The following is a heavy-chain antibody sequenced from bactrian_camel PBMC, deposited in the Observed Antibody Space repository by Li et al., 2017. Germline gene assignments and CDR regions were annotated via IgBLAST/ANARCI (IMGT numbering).Heavy chain of an antibody. D-gene: IGHD2*01. CDR1: GFTFSRHY. CDR2: IYSDGTKT. J-gene: IGHJ4*01. Sequence: HVQLVESGGGLVQPGGSLRISCVTSGFTFSRHYMSWVRQAPGKGLEWVSTIYSDGTKTYYKESVKGRFTVSRDNAKNTLYLQMNSLKPEDTAVYYCATYSTTPRVTYYWGQGTQVTVS. V-gene: IGHV3-2*01. CDR3: ATYSTTPRVTYY.